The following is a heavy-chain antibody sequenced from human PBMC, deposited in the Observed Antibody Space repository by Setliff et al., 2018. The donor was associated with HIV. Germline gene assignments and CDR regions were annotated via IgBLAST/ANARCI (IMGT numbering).Heavy chain of an antibody. D-gene: IGHD6-19*01. J-gene: IGHJ4*02. CDR2: IKEDGSDT. Sequence: PGGSLRLSCAASGFTFSSYGMHWVRQAPGKGLEWVANIKEDGSDTYYVDSVKGRFTISRDNAKNSVYLQMNSLRVEDTAMYYCTKDHLSGWASDCWGQGTLVTVSS. CDR3: TKDHLSGWASDC. CDR1: GFTFSSYG. V-gene: IGHV3-7*01.